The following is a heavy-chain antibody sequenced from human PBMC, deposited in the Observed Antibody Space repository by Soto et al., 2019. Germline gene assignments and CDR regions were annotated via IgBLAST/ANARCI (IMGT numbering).Heavy chain of an antibody. V-gene: IGHV3-23*01. CDR3: AKDGIRGIHIDN. Sequence: GGSLRLSCAASGLTLSRYPMSWVRQAPGKGLQWVSSISVDGGSTYYPDSVKGRFTISRDSSNNTLYLQMNSLRAKDTAVYYCAKDGIRGIHIDNWGQGTLVTVSS. CDR2: ISVDGGST. J-gene: IGHJ4*02. CDR1: GLTLSRYP.